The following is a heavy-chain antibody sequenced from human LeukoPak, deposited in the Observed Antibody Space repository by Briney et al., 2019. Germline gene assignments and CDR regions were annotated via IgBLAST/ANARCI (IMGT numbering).Heavy chain of an antibody. D-gene: IGHD2-2*01. Sequence: GGSLRLSCAASGFTFSSHAMHWVRQAPGKGLEWVAVISYDGSNKYYADSVKGRFTISRDNSKNTLYLQMNSLRAEDTAVYYCAIDCSSTSCYNWGQGTLVTVSS. CDR3: AIDCSSTSCYN. CDR2: ISYDGSNK. V-gene: IGHV3-30-3*01. CDR1: GFTFSSHA. J-gene: IGHJ4*02.